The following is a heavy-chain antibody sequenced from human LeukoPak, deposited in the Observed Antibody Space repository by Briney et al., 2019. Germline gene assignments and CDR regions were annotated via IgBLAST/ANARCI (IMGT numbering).Heavy chain of an antibody. Sequence: PGGSLRLSCVASGFTFSTYGMSWVRQAPGKGLEWVSAITGSGGSTYYADSVKGRFTISRDNSKNTLYLQMNSLRAEDTAIYYCAKENWGYNWKYDSSGSGINYWGQGTLVTFSS. CDR2: ITGSGGST. CDR3: AKENWGYNWKYDSSGSGINY. CDR1: GFTFSTYG. J-gene: IGHJ4*02. D-gene: IGHD3-22*01. V-gene: IGHV3-23*01.